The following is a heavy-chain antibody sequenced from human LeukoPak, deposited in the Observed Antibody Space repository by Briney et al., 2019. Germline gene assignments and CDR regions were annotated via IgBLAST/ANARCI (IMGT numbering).Heavy chain of an antibody. CDR1: GFTFSSYG. Sequence: GRSLRLSCAASGFTFSSYGMHWVRQAPGKGLEWVAVISYDGSNKYYADSVKGRFTISRDNSKNTLYLQMNSLRAEDTAVYYCANMPGGQLLEYYFDYWGQGTLVTVSS. D-gene: IGHD2-2*01. J-gene: IGHJ4*02. CDR2: ISYDGSNK. CDR3: ANMPGGQLLEYYFDY. V-gene: IGHV3-30*18.